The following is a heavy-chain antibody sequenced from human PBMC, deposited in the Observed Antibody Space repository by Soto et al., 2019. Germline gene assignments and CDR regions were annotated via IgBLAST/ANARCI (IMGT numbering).Heavy chain of an antibody. D-gene: IGHD6-13*01. CDR3: AKRPEYSSTWQYFEY. CDR2: ITANGGGT. V-gene: IGHV3-23*01. J-gene: IGHJ4*02. Sequence: GGSLRLSCAASGFTFSSYGMSWVRQAPGKGLEWVSTITANGGGTSYADSVKGRFTTSRDNSKNTLYLQMNSLRVEDTAVYYCAKRPEYSSTWQYFEYWGQGTLVTVSS. CDR1: GFTFSSYG.